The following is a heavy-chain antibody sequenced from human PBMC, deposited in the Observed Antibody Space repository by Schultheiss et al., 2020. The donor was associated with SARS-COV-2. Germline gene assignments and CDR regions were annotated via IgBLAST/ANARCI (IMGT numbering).Heavy chain of an antibody. CDR3: ARAVGVVAATRLDY. V-gene: IGHV4-34*01. CDR2: INHSGST. CDR1: GGSFSGYY. J-gene: IGHJ4*02. Sequence: SQTLSLTCAVYGGSFSGYYWSWIRQPPRKGLEWIGEINHSGSTNYNPSLKSRVTISVDTSKNQFSLKLSSVTAADTAVYYCARAVGVVAATRLDYWGQGTLVTVSS. D-gene: IGHD2-15*01.